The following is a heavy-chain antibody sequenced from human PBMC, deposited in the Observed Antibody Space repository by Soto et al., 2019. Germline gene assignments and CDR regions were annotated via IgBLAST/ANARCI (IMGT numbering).Heavy chain of an antibody. Sequence: QVQLVESGGGVVQPGRSLRLSCAASGFTFSSYGMHWVRQAPGKGLEWVAVIWYDGSNKYYADSVKGRFTISRDNSKNTLYLQMNSLRDEDTAVYYCARGYSYGRSKFDYWGQGTLVTVSS. CDR2: IWYDGSNK. V-gene: IGHV3-33*01. CDR3: ARGYSYGRSKFDY. J-gene: IGHJ4*02. D-gene: IGHD5-18*01. CDR1: GFTFSSYG.